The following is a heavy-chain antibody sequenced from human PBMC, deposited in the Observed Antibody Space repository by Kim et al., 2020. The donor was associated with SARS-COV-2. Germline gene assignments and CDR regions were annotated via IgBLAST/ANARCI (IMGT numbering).Heavy chain of an antibody. CDR2: IYYSGST. V-gene: IGHV4-31*02. CDR3: ARVPTMVRGGLYPGEFDP. Sequence: SQTLSLTCTVSGGSISSGGYYWSWIRQHPGKGLEWIGYIYYSGSTYYNPSLKSRVTISVDTSKNQFSLKLSSVTAADTAVYYCARVPTMVRGGLYPGEFDPWGQGTLVAVSS. J-gene: IGHJ5*02. D-gene: IGHD3-10*01. CDR1: GGSISSGGYY.